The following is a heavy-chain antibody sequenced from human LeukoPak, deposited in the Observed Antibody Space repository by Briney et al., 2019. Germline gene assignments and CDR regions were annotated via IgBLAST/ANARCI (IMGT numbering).Heavy chain of an antibody. V-gene: IGHV3-49*04. CDR2: IRSKAYGGTT. J-gene: IGHJ4*02. CDR1: EFTVSSNY. D-gene: IGHD5-12*01. CDR3: TRGGNSGYDPEIDY. Sequence: GGSLRLSCAASEFTVSSNYMSWVRQAPGKGLEWVGFIRSKAYGGTTEYAASVKGRFTISRDDSKSIAYLQMNSLKTEDTAVYYCTRGGNSGYDPEIDYWGQGTLVTVSS.